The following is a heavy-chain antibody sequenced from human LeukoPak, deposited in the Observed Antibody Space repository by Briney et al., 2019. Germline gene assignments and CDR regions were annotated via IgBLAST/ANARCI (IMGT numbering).Heavy chain of an antibody. CDR2: ISSGGSAI. V-gene: IGHV3-48*03. J-gene: IGHJ4*02. D-gene: IGHD2-2*01. Sequence: GGSLRLSCAASGFTFSTYEMSWVRQAPGKGLECVSYISSGGSAIYYADSVKGRFTISRDSAKNSLYLQMNSLRAEDTAVYYCARRYCSTTSCLLDYWGQGTLVTVSS. CDR3: ARRYCSTTSCLLDY. CDR1: GFTFSTYE.